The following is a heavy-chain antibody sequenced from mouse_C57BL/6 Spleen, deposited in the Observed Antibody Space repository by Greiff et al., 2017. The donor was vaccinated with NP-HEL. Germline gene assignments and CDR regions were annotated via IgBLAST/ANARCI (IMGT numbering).Heavy chain of an antibody. CDR3: ARPYYYGSSYVHYFDY. J-gene: IGHJ2*01. D-gene: IGHD1-1*01. CDR1: GFTFSSYG. CDR2: ISSGGSYT. V-gene: IGHV5-6*01. Sequence: EVHLVESGGDLVKPGGSLKLSCAASGFTFSSYGMSWVRQTPDKRLEWVATISSGGSYTYYPDSVKGRFTISRDNAKNTLYLQMSSLKSEDTAMYYCARPYYYGSSYVHYFDYWGQGTTLTVSS.